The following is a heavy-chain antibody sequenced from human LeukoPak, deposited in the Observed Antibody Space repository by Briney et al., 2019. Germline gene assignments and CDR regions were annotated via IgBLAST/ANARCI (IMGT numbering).Heavy chain of an antibody. Sequence: ASVKVSCKASGYTFTGYYMHWVRQAPGQGLEWMGRINPNSGGTNYAQKFQGTVTMTRDTSISTAYMELSRLRSDDTAVYYCAREDDTSWFDPWGQGTLVTVSS. CDR2: INPNSGGT. D-gene: IGHD3-22*01. J-gene: IGHJ5*02. V-gene: IGHV1-2*06. CDR3: AREDDTSWFDP. CDR1: GYTFTGYY.